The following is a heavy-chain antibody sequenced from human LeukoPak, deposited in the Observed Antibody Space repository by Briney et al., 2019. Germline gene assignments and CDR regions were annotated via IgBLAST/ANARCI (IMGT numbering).Heavy chain of an antibody. V-gene: IGHV3-23*01. J-gene: IGHJ4*02. Sequence: PGGSLRLSCAASGFTFSSYAMSWVRQAPGKGLEWVSAISGSGGSTYYADSVKGRFTISRDNSKNTLYLQMNSLRAEDTAVYYCAKDPRPTPLYYYDSRPFDYWGQGTLVTVSS. CDR2: ISGSGGST. CDR1: GFTFSSYA. CDR3: AKDPRPTPLYYYDSRPFDY. D-gene: IGHD3-22*01.